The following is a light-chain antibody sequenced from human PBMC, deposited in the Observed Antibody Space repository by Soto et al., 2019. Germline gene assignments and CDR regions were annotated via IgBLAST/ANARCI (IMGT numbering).Light chain of an antibody. Sequence: QSVLTQPASVSGSPGQSIAISCTGTSSDVGAYNYVSWYQQHPGKAPKLMIYDVSNRPSGVSNRFSGSKSGNTVSLTISGLQAEDEADYYCSSYTSTSTYVFGTGTKVTVL. CDR2: DVS. CDR1: SSDVGAYNY. J-gene: IGLJ1*01. V-gene: IGLV2-14*01. CDR3: SSYTSTSTYV.